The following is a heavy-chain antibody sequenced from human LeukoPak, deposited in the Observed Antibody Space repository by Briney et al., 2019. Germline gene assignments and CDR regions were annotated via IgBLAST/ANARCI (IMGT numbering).Heavy chain of an antibody. Sequence: ASVKVSCKASGYTFTGYYMHWVRQAPGQGLEWMGWINPNSGGTNYAQKFQGRVTMTRDTSISTAYMELSRLRSDDTAVYYCASTGYCSGGSCYVPSWFDPWGQGTLVTVSS. CDR1: GYTFTGYY. CDR3: ASTGYCSGGSCYVPSWFDP. J-gene: IGHJ5*02. CDR2: INPNSGGT. D-gene: IGHD2-15*01. V-gene: IGHV1-2*02.